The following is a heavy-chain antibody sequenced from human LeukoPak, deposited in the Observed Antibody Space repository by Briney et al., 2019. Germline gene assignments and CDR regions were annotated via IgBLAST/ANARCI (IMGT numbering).Heavy chain of an antibody. J-gene: IGHJ4*02. CDR2: KEDGSDK. V-gene: IGHV3-7*04. CDR3: ARWAGGSGTYRLDY. Sequence: KEDGSDKYYVASVKGRFAISRGNDKNSVCLQMSSLTVEDTAVYYCARWAGGSGTYRLDYWGQGTLVSVSS. D-gene: IGHD3-10*01.